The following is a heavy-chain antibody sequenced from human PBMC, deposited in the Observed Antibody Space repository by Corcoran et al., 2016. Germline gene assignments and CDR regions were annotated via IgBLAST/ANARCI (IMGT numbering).Heavy chain of an antibody. CDR2: IYYSGST. V-gene: IGHV4-31*03. Sequence: VQLQESGPGLVKPSQTLSLTCTVSGGSISSGGYYWSWIRQPPGKGLEWIGYIYYSGSTYYNPSLKSRVTISVDTSKNQFSLKLSSVTAADTAVYYWARLGGRYGDYVLSFDYWGQGTLVTVSS. J-gene: IGHJ4*02. CDR3: ARLGGRYGDYVLSFDY. CDR1: GGSISSGGYY. D-gene: IGHD4-17*01.